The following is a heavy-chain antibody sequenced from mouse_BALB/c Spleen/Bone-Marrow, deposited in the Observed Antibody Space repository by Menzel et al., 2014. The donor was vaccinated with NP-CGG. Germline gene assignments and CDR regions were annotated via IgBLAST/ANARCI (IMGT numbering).Heavy chain of an antibody. CDR1: GYTFTDYN. Sequence: EVQLQQPGPELVKPGASVKIPCKASGYTFTDYNMDWVRQSHGKSLEWIGDINPNNGGTIYNQKFKGKATLTVDKSSSTAYMELRSLTSEDTAVYYCARRRGYDGYYEGFDYWGQGTTLTVSS. J-gene: IGHJ2*01. CDR3: ARRRGYDGYYEGFDY. CDR2: INPNNGGT. D-gene: IGHD2-3*01. V-gene: IGHV1-18*01.